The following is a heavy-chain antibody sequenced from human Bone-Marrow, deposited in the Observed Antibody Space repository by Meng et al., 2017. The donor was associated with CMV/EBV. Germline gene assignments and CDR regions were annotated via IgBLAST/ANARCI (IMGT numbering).Heavy chain of an antibody. D-gene: IGHD3-9*01. CDR2: IKQDGSEK. CDR1: GFTFSSYG. J-gene: IGHJ6*02. Sequence: GGSLRLSCAASGFTFSSYGMHWVRQAPGKGLEWVANIKQDGSEKYYVDSVKCRFTISRDNAKNSLYLQMNSLRAEDTAVYYCERALDILTGYFPYYYYYGMDVWGQGTTVTVSS. CDR3: ERALDILTGYFPYYYYYGMDV. V-gene: IGHV3-7*01.